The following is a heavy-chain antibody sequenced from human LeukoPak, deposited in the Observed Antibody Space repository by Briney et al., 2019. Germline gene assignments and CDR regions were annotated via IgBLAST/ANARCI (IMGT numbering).Heavy chain of an antibody. V-gene: IGHV4-34*01. CDR3: ARVKFVRFDP. Sequence: ASETLSLTCAVYGGSFSGYYWSWIRQPPGKGLEWIGEINHSGSTNYNPSLKSRVTISVDTSKNQFSLKLSSVTAADTAVYYCARVKFVRFDPWGQGTLVTVSS. J-gene: IGHJ5*02. CDR1: GGSFSGYY. CDR2: INHSGST.